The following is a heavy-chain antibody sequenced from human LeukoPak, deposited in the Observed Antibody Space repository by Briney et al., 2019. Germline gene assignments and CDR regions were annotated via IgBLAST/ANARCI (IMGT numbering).Heavy chain of an antibody. J-gene: IGHJ4*02. CDR2: INPSGGST. CDR1: GYTFTSYY. CDR3: ARGAHIVVVPAAIDY. D-gene: IGHD2-2*01. V-gene: IGHV1-46*01. Sequence: GASVKVSCKASGYTFTSYYMHWVRQAPGQGLEWMGIINPSGGSTSYAQKLQGRVTMTRDTSTSTVYMELSSLRSEDTAVYYCARGAHIVVVPAAIDYWGQGTLVTVSS.